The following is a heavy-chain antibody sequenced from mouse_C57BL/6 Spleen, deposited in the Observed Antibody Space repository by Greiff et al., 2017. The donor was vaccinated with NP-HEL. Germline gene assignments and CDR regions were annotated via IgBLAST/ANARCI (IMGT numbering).Heavy chain of an antibody. CDR3: ARDYYGSSYEGGAMDY. J-gene: IGHJ4*01. CDR2: INPNNGGT. V-gene: IGHV1-22*01. Sequence: VQLQQSGPELVKPGASVKMSCKASGYTFTDYNMHWVKQSHGKSLEWIGYINPNNGGTSYNQKFKGKATLTVNKSSSTAYMELRSLTSEDSAVYYCARDYYGSSYEGGAMDYWGQGTSVTVSS. D-gene: IGHD1-1*01. CDR1: GYTFTDYN.